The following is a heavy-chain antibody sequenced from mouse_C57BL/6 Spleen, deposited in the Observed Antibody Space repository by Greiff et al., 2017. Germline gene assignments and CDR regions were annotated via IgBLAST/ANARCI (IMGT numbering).Heavy chain of an antibody. CDR2: INPNNGGT. V-gene: IGHV1-22*01. Sequence: VQLQQSGPELVKPGASVKMSCKASGYTFTDYNMHWVKQSHGKSLEWIGYINPNNGGTSYKQKFKGKATLTVNKYSSPAYMELRSLTSEDSAFYYCARPLYYDYDVGFAYWGQGTLVTVAA. CDR1: GYTFTDYN. CDR3: ARPLYYDYDVGFAY. J-gene: IGHJ3*01. D-gene: IGHD2-4*01.